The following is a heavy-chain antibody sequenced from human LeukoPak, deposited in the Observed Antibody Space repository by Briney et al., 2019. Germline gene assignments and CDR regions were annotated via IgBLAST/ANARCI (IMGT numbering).Heavy chain of an antibody. CDR3: ARVGYCSSTSCYQIDY. J-gene: IGHJ4*02. D-gene: IGHD2-2*01. Sequence: GASVKVSCKASGYTFTSYGISWVRQAPGQGLEWMGWISAYNGNTNYAQKLQGRVTMTTDTSTSTAYMELRSLRSDDTAVYYCARVGYCSSTSCYQIDYWGQGTLVTVSS. CDR2: ISAYNGNT. V-gene: IGHV1-18*01. CDR1: GYTFTSYG.